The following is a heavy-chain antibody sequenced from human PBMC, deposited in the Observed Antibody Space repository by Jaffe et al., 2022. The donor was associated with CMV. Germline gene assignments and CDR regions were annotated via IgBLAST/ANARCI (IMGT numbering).Heavy chain of an antibody. Sequence: QVQLQQWGAGLLKPSETLSLTCAVYGGSFSGYYWSWIRQPPGKGLEWIGEINHSGSTNYNPSLKSRVTISVDTSKNQFSLKLSSVTAADTAVYYCARGLDYYDSSGYYYVRGSYYYYGMDVWGQGTTVTVSS. CDR1: GGSFSGYY. J-gene: IGHJ6*02. D-gene: IGHD3-22*01. CDR2: INHSGST. V-gene: IGHV4-34*01. CDR3: ARGLDYYDSSGYYYVRGSYYYYGMDV.